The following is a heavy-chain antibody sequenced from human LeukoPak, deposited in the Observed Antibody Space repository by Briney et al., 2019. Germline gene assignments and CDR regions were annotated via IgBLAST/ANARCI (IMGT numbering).Heavy chain of an antibody. V-gene: IGHV3-73*01. Sequence: GGSLRLSCAASGFTFSGSAMHWVRQASGKGLEWVGRIRSKANSYATAYAASVKGRFTISRDDSKNTAYLQMNSLRAEDTAVYYCAKDSCGGDCYSGYWGQGTLVTVSS. CDR3: AKDSCGGDCYSGY. CDR1: GFTFSGSA. J-gene: IGHJ4*02. CDR2: IRSKANSYAT. D-gene: IGHD2-21*02.